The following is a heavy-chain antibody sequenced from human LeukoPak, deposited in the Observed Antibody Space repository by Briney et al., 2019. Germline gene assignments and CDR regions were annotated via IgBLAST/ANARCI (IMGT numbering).Heavy chain of an antibody. V-gene: IGHV1-2*02. D-gene: IGHD2-2*01. CDR3: ARDLGGLGYCSSTSCYEWFDP. J-gene: IGHJ5*02. CDR1: GYTFTGYY. Sequence: GASVKVSCKASGYTFTGYYMHWVRQAPGQGLEWMGWINPNSGGTNYAQKFQGRVTMTRDTSISTAYMELSRPRSDDTAVYYCARDLGGLGYCSSTSCYEWFDPWGQGTLVTVSS. CDR2: INPNSGGT.